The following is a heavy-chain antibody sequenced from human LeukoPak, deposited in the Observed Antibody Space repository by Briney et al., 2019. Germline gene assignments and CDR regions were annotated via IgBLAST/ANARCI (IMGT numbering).Heavy chain of an antibody. D-gene: IGHD3-22*01. Sequence: PSETLSLTCAVSGGSISSGGYSWSWIRQPPGKGLEWIGYIYHSGSTYYNPSLKSRVTISVDRSKNQFSLKLSSVTAADTAVYYCARTYYYDSRGWNWFDPWGQGTLVTVSS. CDR2: IYHSGST. CDR3: ARTYYYDSRGWNWFDP. J-gene: IGHJ5*02. CDR1: GGSISSGGYS. V-gene: IGHV4-30-2*01.